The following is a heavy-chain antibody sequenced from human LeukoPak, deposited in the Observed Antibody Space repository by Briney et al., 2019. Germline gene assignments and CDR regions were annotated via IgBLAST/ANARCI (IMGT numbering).Heavy chain of an antibody. D-gene: IGHD3-10*01. CDR1: GFTFSSYA. V-gene: IGHV3-23*01. Sequence: GGSLRLSCAASGFTFSSYAMSWVRQAPGKGLEWVSAISGSGGSTYYADSVKGRFTISRDNSKNTLYLQMNSLRAEDTAVYYCARAVRGVPPYYYYYGMDVWGQGTTVTVSS. CDR2: ISGSGGST. CDR3: ARAVRGVPPYYYYYGMDV. J-gene: IGHJ6*02.